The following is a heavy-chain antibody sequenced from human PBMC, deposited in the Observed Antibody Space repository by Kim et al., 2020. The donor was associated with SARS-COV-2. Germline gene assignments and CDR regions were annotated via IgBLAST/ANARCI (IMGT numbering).Heavy chain of an antibody. V-gene: IGHV4-39*01. CDR3: ALSSGYYYYRYYYGMDV. Sequence: SETLSLTCTVSGGSISSSSYYWGWIRQPPGKGLEWIGSIYYSGSTYYNPSLKSRVTISVDTSKNQFSLKLSSVTAADTAVYYCALSSGYYYYRYYYGMDVWGQGTTVTVSS. J-gene: IGHJ6*02. CDR1: GGSISSSSYY. CDR2: IYYSGST. D-gene: IGHD3-22*01.